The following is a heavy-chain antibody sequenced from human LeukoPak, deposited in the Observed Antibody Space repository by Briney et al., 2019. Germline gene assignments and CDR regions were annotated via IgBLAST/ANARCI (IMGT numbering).Heavy chain of an antibody. Sequence: GGSLRLSCAASGFTFSDYEMNWVRQAPGKGLEWLSHISVSGTTIHYADSVKGRFTISRDNSKNTLYLQMNSLRAEDTAVYYCARDGPYGGNDYWGQGTLVTVSS. V-gene: IGHV3-48*01. CDR1: GFTFSDYE. D-gene: IGHD4-23*01. J-gene: IGHJ4*02. CDR3: ARDGPYGGNDY. CDR2: ISVSGTTI.